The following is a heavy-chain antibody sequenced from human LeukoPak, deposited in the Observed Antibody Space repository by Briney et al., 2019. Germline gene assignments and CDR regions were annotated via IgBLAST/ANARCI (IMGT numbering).Heavy chain of an antibody. D-gene: IGHD5-24*01. CDR2: IYHSGST. CDR1: GYSISSGYY. V-gene: IGHV4-38-2*02. J-gene: IGHJ4*02. CDR3: ARHGRGWQQFERELDY. Sequence: PSETLSLTCTVSGYSISSGYYWGWIRQPPGKGLEWIGSIYHSGSTYYNPSLRSRVTISVDTSKNQFSLRLSSVTAADTAVYYCARHGRGWQQFERELDYWGQGTLVTVSS.